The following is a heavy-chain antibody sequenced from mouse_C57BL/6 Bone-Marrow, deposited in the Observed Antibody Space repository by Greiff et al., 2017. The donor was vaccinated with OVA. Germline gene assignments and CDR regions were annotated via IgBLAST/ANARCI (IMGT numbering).Heavy chain of an antibody. CDR1: GYTFTNYW. CDR2: IYPGGGYT. J-gene: IGHJ2*01. D-gene: IGHD1-1*01. V-gene: IGHV1-63*01. CDR3: ATHYYGSSYFDY. Sequence: QVQLQQSGAELVRPGTSVKMSCKASGYTFTNYWIGWAKQRPGHGLEWIGAIYPGGGYTNYNEKFKGKATLTADKSSSTAYMQFSSLTSEDSAIYYCATHYYGSSYFDYWGQGTTLTVSS.